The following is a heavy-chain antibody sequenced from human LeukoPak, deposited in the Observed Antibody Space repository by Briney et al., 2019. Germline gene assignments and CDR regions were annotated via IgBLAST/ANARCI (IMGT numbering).Heavy chain of an antibody. CDR2: INHSGST. CDR1: GGSFSGYY. Sequence: SETLSLTCAVYGGSFSGYYWSWIRQPPGKGLEWIGEINHSGSTNYNPSLKSRVTISVDTSKNQFSLKLSSVTAADTAVYYCAREDSNSAYYYYGMDVWGQGTTVTVSS. CDR3: AREDSNSAYYYYGMDV. V-gene: IGHV4-34*01. J-gene: IGHJ6*02. D-gene: IGHD4-4*01.